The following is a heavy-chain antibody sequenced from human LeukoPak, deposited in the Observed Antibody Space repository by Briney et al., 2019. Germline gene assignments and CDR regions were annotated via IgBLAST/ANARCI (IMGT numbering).Heavy chain of an antibody. D-gene: IGHD3-22*01. CDR2: INPSGGST. Sequence: ASVKVSCKASGYTFTSYYMHWVRQAPGQGLEWMGIINPSGGSTSYAQKFQGRVTMTRDMSTSTVYMELSSLRSVDTAVYYCARAFYYDSSGYYSDWFDPWGQGTLVTVSS. V-gene: IGHV1-46*01. CDR1: GYTFTSYY. CDR3: ARAFYYDSSGYYSDWFDP. J-gene: IGHJ5*02.